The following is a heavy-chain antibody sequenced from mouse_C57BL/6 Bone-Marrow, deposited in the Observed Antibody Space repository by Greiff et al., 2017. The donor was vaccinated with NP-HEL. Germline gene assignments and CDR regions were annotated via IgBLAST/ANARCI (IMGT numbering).Heavy chain of an antibody. D-gene: IGHD1-1*01. CDR3: ARSTTVVSYYFDY. J-gene: IGHJ2*01. CDR1: GYTFTSSG. CDR2: IYPRSGNT. Sequence: QVQLQQSGAELARPGASVKLSCKASGYTFTSSGISWVKQRTGQGLEWIGEIYPRSGNTYYNAKFKGQATLTADKSSSTAYRELRSLTSEDSAVYFCARSTTVVSYYFDYWGQGTTLTVSS. V-gene: IGHV1-81*01.